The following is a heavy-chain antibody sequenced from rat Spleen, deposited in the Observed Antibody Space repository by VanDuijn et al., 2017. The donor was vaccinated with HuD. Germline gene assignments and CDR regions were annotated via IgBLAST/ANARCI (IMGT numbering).Heavy chain of an antibody. CDR3: TTSAGWGFAY. D-gene: IGHD1-12*02. CDR1: GFTFSKYD. CDR2: ISYDGSST. Sequence: EVQLVESGGGLVQPGRSLKLSCAASGFTFSKYDMAWVRQAPTKGLEWVATISYDGSSTYYRDSVKGRFTISRDDGESTLSLEMNSLRSEDTATYYCTTSAGWGFAYWGQGTLVTVSS. J-gene: IGHJ3*01. V-gene: IGHV5-29*01.